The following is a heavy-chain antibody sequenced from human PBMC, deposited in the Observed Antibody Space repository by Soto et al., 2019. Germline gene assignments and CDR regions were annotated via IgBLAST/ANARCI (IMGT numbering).Heavy chain of an antibody. D-gene: IGHD3-22*01. CDR3: ARDSVVTRNAFDT. CDR2: MNPNSGNT. J-gene: IGHJ3*02. V-gene: IGHV1-8*02. Sequence: ASVKVSCKASGYTFTSYAMHWVRQATGQGLEWMGWMNPNSGNTGYAQKFQGRVTMTRNTSISTAYMELSSLRSEDTAVYYCARDSVVTRNAFDTWGQGTMVSVSS. CDR1: GYTFTSYA.